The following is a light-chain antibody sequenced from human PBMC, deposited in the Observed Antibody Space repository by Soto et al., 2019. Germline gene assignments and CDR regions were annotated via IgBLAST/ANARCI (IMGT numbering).Light chain of an antibody. CDR2: STT. V-gene: IGLV7-43*01. CDR1: TGAVTSGYY. J-gene: IGLJ3*02. Sequence: QAVVTQDPSLTVSPGGTVTLTCASSTGAVTSGYYPNWFQQKPGQAPRSLIYSTTKRHSWAPARFSGSLLGGKAALTLSGVQPEDEAEYYCLLSYGGAQPWVFGGGTKLTVL. CDR3: LLSYGGAQPWV.